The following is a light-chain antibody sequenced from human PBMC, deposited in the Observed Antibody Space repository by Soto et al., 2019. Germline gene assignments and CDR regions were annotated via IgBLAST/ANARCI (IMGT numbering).Light chain of an antibody. Sequence: QSVLTQPASVSGSPGQSITISCTGTSSDVGTYSLVSWYQQHPGKAPKLMIYEVIKRPSGVSNRFSGSKSGNTASLTISGLQAVDEADYYCCSYAGSSTFVLFGGGTKLTVL. CDR1: SSDVGTYSL. CDR3: CSYAGSSTFVL. J-gene: IGLJ2*01. CDR2: EVI. V-gene: IGLV2-23*02.